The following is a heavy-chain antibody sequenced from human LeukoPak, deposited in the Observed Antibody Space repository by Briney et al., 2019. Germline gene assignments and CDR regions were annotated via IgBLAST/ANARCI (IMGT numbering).Heavy chain of an antibody. CDR3: AKEFQRSFQH. J-gene: IGHJ1*01. CDR2: IWYDGSNK. CDR1: GFTFSSYG. Sequence: GGSLRLXCAASGFTFSSYGMQWVRQAPGKGLEWVAVIWYDGSNKYYADSVKGRFTISRDNSKNTLYLQMNSLRAEDTAVYYCAKEFQRSFQHWGQGTLVTVSS. D-gene: IGHD1-1*01. V-gene: IGHV3-33*06.